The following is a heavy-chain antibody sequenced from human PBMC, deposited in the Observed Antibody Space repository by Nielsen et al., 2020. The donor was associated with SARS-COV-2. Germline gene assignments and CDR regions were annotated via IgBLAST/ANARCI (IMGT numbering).Heavy chain of an antibody. Sequence: LRLSCAVSGCSISSGGYSWSWIRQPPGKGLEWIGYIYHSGRTYYNPSLKSRVTISVDRSKNQFSLKLSSVTAADTAVYYCARGGRITFGGADDAFDIWGQGTMVTVSS. CDR2: IYHSGRT. J-gene: IGHJ3*02. CDR1: GCSISSGGYS. D-gene: IGHD3-16*01. CDR3: ARGGRITFGGADDAFDI. V-gene: IGHV4-30-2*01.